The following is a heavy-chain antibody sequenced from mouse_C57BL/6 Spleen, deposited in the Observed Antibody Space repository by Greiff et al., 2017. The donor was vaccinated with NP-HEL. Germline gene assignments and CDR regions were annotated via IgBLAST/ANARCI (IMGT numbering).Heavy chain of an antibody. CDR1: GYAFTNYL. J-gene: IGHJ2*01. CDR3: GRRDWDGGGDFDY. CDR2: INPGSGGT. Sequence: QVQLQQPGAELVRPGTSVKVSCKASGYAFTNYLIEWVKQRPGQGLEWIGVINPGSGGTNYNEKFKGKATLTADKSSSTAYMQLSSLTSEDSAVYFCGRRDWDGGGDFDYWGQGTTLTVSS. V-gene: IGHV1-54*01. D-gene: IGHD4-1*01.